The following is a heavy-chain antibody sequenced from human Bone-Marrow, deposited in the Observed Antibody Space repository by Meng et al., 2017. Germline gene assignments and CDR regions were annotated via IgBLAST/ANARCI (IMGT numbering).Heavy chain of an antibody. Sequence: GGSLRLSCAASGFTFSSYEMNWVRQAPGKGLEWVSYISSSGSTIYYADSVKGRFTISRENAKNSLYLQMNSLRAGDTAVYYCAREHSSGYYDAFDIWGQGTMVTVSS. CDR3: AREHSSGYYDAFDI. CDR1: GFTFSSYE. J-gene: IGHJ3*02. V-gene: IGHV3-48*03. D-gene: IGHD3-22*01. CDR2: ISSSGSTI.